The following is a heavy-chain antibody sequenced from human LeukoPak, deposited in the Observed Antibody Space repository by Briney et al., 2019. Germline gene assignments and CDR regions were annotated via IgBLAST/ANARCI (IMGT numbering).Heavy chain of an antibody. Sequence: GGSLRLSCAASGFTFSSHWMHWVRQAPGKGLEWVSGISGSGDNTYYADSVKGRFTISRDNSKNTLYMQVNSLGTEDTAAYYCAKGSYYDSSGSFYFDYWGQGTLVTVSS. D-gene: IGHD3-22*01. CDR1: GFTFSSHW. J-gene: IGHJ4*02. CDR2: ISGSGDNT. V-gene: IGHV3-23*01. CDR3: AKGSYYDSSGSFYFDY.